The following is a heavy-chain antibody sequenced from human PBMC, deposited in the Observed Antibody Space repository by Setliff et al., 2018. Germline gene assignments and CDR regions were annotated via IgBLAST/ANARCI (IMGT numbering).Heavy chain of an antibody. J-gene: IGHJ5*02. CDR1: GYTFTTYA. CDR3: ARDLGYCSTTSCHGDWFDP. V-gene: IGHV7-4-1*02. CDR2: INTNTGNP. Sequence: SVKVSCKTSGYTFTTYAINWVRQAPGQGLEWMGWINTNTGNPTYAQDFTGRFVFSLDTSVSTAYLQISSPKAEDTAVYYCARDLGYCSTTSCHGDWFDPWGQGTLVTVSS. D-gene: IGHD2-2*01.